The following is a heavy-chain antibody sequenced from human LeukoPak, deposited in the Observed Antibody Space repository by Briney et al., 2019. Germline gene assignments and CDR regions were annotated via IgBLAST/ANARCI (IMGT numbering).Heavy chain of an antibody. D-gene: IGHD2-15*01. CDR1: GGSISSGSYY. CDR2: IYTSGST. V-gene: IGHV4-61*02. CDR3: ARGYCSGGSCYFEFWFDP. Sequence: PSQTLSLTCTVSGGSISSGSYYWSWIRQPAGKGLEWIGRIYTSGSTNYNPSLKSRVSISLNTSKTQFSLKLTSVTAADTAVYYCARGYCSGGSCYFEFWFDPWGQGTLVTVSS. J-gene: IGHJ5*02.